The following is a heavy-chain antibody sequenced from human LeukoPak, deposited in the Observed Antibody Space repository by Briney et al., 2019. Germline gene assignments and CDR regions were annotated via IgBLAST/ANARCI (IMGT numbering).Heavy chain of an antibody. Sequence: PGGSLRLSCAASGFTFSSYGMHWVRQAPGKGLEWVAVIWFDGSNKYYADSVKGRFTISRDNSKSTLYLQMNSLRAEDTAVYYCARDGSKAVAGIFDYWGQGTLVTVSS. CDR2: IWFDGSNK. V-gene: IGHV3-33*08. CDR3: ARDGSKAVAGIFDY. J-gene: IGHJ4*02. D-gene: IGHD6-19*01. CDR1: GFTFSSYG.